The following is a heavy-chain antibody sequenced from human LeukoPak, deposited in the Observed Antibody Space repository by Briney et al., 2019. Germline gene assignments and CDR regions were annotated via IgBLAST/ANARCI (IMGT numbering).Heavy chain of an antibody. V-gene: IGHV3-66*01. CDR2: IYSGGST. Sequence: GGSLSLSCATSGFAFSDYAMSWVRQAPGKGLEWVSVIYSGGSTYYADSVKGRFTISRDNSKNTLYLQMNSLRAEDTAVYYCASREPLYDYVWGGYFDYWGQGTLVTVSS. J-gene: IGHJ4*02. D-gene: IGHD3-16*01. CDR1: GFAFSDYA. CDR3: ASREPLYDYVWGGYFDY.